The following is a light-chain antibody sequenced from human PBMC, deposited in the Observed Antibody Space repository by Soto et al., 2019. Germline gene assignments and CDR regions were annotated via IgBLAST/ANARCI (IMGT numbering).Light chain of an antibody. CDR1: QSVSSN. Sequence: EILMTHSPVTLSVSPGEIATLSCRASQSVSSNLAWYQQKPGQAPRLLIYGASSRATGIPDRFSGSGSGTDFTLTISRLEPEDFAVYYCQQYGSSPWTFGQGTKVDIK. CDR3: QQYGSSPWT. V-gene: IGKV3-20*01. CDR2: GAS. J-gene: IGKJ1*01.